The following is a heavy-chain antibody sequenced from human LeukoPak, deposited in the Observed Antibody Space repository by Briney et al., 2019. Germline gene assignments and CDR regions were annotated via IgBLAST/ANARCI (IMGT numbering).Heavy chain of an antibody. CDR1: GGSFSGYY. Sequence: ASETLSLTCAVYGGSFSGYYWSWIRQPPGKGLEWIGEINHSGSTNYNPSLKSRVTISVDTSKNQFSLKLSSVTAADTAAYYCARGVDTAMAYFDYWGQGTLVTVSS. J-gene: IGHJ4*02. V-gene: IGHV4-34*01. CDR3: ARGVDTAMAYFDY. CDR2: INHSGST. D-gene: IGHD5-18*01.